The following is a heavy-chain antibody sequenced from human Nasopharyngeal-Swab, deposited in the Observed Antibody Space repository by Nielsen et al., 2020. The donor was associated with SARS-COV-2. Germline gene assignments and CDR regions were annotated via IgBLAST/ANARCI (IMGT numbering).Heavy chain of an antibody. CDR3: ARGQWLALY. D-gene: IGHD6-19*01. J-gene: IGHJ4*02. CDR1: GFTFSDYY. Sequence: GGSLRLSCTASGFTFSDYYMTWIRQAPGKGLEWVSHISRNGSTIYYADSVKGRFTVSRDNAKKSLYLQMSSLRAEDTAVYYCARGQWLALYWGRGTLVTVSS. CDR2: ISRNGSTI. V-gene: IGHV3-11*04.